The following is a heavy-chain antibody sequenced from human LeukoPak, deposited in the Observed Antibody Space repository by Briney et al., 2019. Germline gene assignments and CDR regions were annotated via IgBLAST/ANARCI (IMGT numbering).Heavy chain of an antibody. V-gene: IGHV4-38-2*02. CDR1: GGSISSYY. D-gene: IGHD4-17*01. Sequence: MSSETLSLTCTVSGGSISSYYWSWIRQPPGKGLEWIGSIYHSGSTYYNPSLKSRVTISVDTSKNQFSLKLSSVTAADTAVYYCARESVTTKDFDYWGQGTLVTVSS. CDR2: IYHSGST. J-gene: IGHJ4*02. CDR3: ARESVTTKDFDY.